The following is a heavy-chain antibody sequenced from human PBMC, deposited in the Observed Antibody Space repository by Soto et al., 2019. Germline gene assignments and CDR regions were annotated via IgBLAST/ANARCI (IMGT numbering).Heavy chain of an antibody. CDR2: ISGSGATT. J-gene: IGHJ5*02. CDR3: AKTPHPRILGATDWFDP. Sequence: EEQLLESGGGLVQPGGSLRLSCAASGFTFSSYAMGWVRQAPGKGLDWASAISGSGATTYYAGSVKGRFTISRDNSKNMLYLQMNSLGAEDTAVYYCAKTPHPRILGATDWFDPWGQGTLVTVSS. V-gene: IGHV3-23*01. CDR1: GFTFSSYA. D-gene: IGHD1-26*01.